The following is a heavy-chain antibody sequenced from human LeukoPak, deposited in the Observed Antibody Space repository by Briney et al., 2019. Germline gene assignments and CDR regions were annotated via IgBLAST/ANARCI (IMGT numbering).Heavy chain of an antibody. V-gene: IGHV3-23*01. Sequence: GGSLRLSCAASGFAFSSYAMTWVRQAPGKGLEWVSAISGSGGSTYYADSVKGRFTISRDNSKNTLYLQMNSLRAEDTAVYYCAKYFHLYDGSGYYPLFDYWGQGTLVAVSS. CDR1: GFAFSSYA. CDR2: ISGSGGST. CDR3: AKYFHLYDGSGYYPLFDY. D-gene: IGHD3-22*01. J-gene: IGHJ4*02.